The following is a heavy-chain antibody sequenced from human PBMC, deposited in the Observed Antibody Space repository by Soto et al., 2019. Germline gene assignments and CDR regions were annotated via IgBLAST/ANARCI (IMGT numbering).Heavy chain of an antibody. CDR3: AKDLRYYYYYGMDV. Sequence: GGSLRLSYAASGFTFSSYGMHWVRQAPGKGLEWVAVISYDGSNKYYADSVKGRFTISRDNSKNTLYLQMNSLRAEDTAVYYCAKDLRYYYYYGMDVWGQGTTVTVSS. J-gene: IGHJ6*02. CDR2: ISYDGSNK. V-gene: IGHV3-30*18. CDR1: GFTFSSYG.